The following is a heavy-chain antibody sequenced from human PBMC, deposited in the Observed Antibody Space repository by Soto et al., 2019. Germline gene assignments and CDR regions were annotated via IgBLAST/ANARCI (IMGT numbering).Heavy chain of an antibody. CDR2: INDRGSI. CDR3: ARESHDILTGPPWVWYFDL. CDR1: GGSFSGYY. V-gene: IGHV4-34*01. Sequence: QVQLQQWGAGPLRPLETLSLTCGVSGGSFSGYYWAWIRQSPGKGLEWIGEINDRGSINYNPSLKSRVSISGDTSKNHYSLNLRSVTAAHTAVYYCARESHDILTGPPWVWYFDLWGRGTLVTVSS. J-gene: IGHJ2*01. D-gene: IGHD3-9*01.